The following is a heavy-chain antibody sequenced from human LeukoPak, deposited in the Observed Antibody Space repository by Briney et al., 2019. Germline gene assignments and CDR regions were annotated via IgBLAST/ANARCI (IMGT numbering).Heavy chain of an antibody. CDR2: IYPGDSDT. D-gene: IGHD2-2*01. Sequence: GESLKISCKGSGYSFTSYWIGWVRQMPGKGLEWMGIIYPGDSDTRYSPSFQGQVTISADKSISTAYLQWSSLKASDTAMYYCARRDKVVPAAFPPSAFDIWGLGTMVTVSS. CDR3: ARRDKVVPAAFPPSAFDI. CDR1: GYSFTSYW. V-gene: IGHV5-51*01. J-gene: IGHJ3*02.